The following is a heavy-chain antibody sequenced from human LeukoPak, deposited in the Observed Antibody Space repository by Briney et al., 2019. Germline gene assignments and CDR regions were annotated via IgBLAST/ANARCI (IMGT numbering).Heavy chain of an antibody. D-gene: IGHD6-13*01. CDR1: GFTFSDYG. Sequence: RSLRLSCAASGFTFSDYGMHWVRQAPGKGLEWVALISYDGSNKYYADSVKGRFTISRDNSKNTLYLQMNSLRTEDTAVYYCAKDASSSLEYWGQGTLVTVSS. CDR3: AKDASSSLEY. CDR2: ISYDGSNK. V-gene: IGHV3-30*18. J-gene: IGHJ4*02.